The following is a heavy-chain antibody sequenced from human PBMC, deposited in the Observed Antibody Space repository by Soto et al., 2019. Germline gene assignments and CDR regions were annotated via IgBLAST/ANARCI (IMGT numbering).Heavy chain of an antibody. CDR3: AKCPRTLRYFDWFPFDY. Sequence: GGSLRLSCAASGFTFSSYAMSWVRQAPGKGLEWVSAISGSGGSTYYADSVKGRFTISRDNSKNTLYLQMNSLRAEDTAVYYCAKCPRTLRYFDWFPFDYWGQGTLVTVS. CDR1: GFTFSSYA. D-gene: IGHD3-9*01. J-gene: IGHJ4*02. V-gene: IGHV3-23*01. CDR2: ISGSGGST.